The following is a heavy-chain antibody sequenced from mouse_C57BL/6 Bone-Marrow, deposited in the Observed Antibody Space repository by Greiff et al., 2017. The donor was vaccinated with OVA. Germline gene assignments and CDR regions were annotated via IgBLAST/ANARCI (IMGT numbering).Heavy chain of an antibody. CDR2: IDPENGDT. CDR3: TTPYYDYQAWFAY. D-gene: IGHD2-4*01. Sequence: VQLQQSGAELVRPGASVKLSCTASGFNIKDDYMHWVKQRPEQGLEWIGWIDPENGDTESASKFQGKATITADTSSNTAYLQLSSLTSEDTAVYYCTTPYYDYQAWFAYGGQGTLVTVSA. J-gene: IGHJ3*01. V-gene: IGHV14-4*01. CDR1: GFNIKDDY.